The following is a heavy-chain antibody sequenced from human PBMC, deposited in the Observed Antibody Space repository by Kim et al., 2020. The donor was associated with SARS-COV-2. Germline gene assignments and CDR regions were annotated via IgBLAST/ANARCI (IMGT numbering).Heavy chain of an antibody. V-gene: IGHV4-39*01. CDR1: DGSISSNYYY. J-gene: IGHJ4*02. D-gene: IGHD5-18*01. Sequence: SETLSLTCTVSDGSISSNYYYWSWIRQHQGKELEWIRNIYYSANTYYNPSLKIRVTLSVDTSKNQFSLKLSSVTAADTAVYYCARLAYSYADYYFDYWGQGRLVAVSS. CDR2: IYYSANT. CDR3: ARLAYSYADYYFDY.